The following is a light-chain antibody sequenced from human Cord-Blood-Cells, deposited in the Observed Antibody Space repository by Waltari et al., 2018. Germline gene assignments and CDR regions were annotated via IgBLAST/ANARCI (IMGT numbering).Light chain of an antibody. CDR1: QSISSY. J-gene: IGKJ1*01. CDR3: QQSYSTPKT. Sequence: DIQMTQSPSSLSASVGSRVTITCRASQSISSYLNWYQQKPGKAPKLLIYAASSLQSGVPSRFSGSGSETDFTLTISSLQPEDFATYYCQQSYSTPKTFGQGTKVEIK. CDR2: AAS. V-gene: IGKV1-39*01.